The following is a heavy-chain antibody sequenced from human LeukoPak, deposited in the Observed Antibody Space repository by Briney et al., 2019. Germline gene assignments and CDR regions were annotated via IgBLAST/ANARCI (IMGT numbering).Heavy chain of an antibody. CDR2: INAYNGNT. D-gene: IGHD1-1*01. CDR3: ARRQGTTLNFDY. CDR1: GYTFSSYG. Sequence: ASVKVSCKASGYTFSSYGFSWVRQAPGQGLEWMGWINAYNGNTNYAQNLQGRVTMTTDTSTSTAYMELRSLRSDDTAVYYCARRQGTTLNFDYWGQGTLVTVSS. V-gene: IGHV1-18*01. J-gene: IGHJ4*02.